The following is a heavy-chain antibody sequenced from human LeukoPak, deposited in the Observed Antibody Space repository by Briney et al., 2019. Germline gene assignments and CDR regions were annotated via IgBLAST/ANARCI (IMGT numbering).Heavy chain of an antibody. CDR2: IVVGSGNT. V-gene: IGHV1-58*02. CDR3: ARDLLHRGYAFDI. J-gene: IGHJ3*02. Sequence: GASVKVSCKASGFTFTSSAMQWVRQARGQRLEWIGWIVVGSGNTNYAQKFQERVTITRDMSTSTAYMELSSLRSEDTAVYYCARDLLHRGYAFDIWGRGTMVTVSS. CDR1: GFTFTSSA. D-gene: IGHD3-22*01.